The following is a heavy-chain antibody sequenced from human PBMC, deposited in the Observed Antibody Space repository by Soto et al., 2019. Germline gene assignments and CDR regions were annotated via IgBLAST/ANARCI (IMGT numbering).Heavy chain of an antibody. CDR2: INPNSGGT. CDR3: ASTYMIVVAPPGV. V-gene: IGHV1-2*07. J-gene: IGHJ4*02. D-gene: IGHD3-22*01. Sequence: ASVKVSCKASGYTFTGYYMHWVRQAPGQGLEWMGWINPNSGGTNYAHKFQGRVTMTRDTSISTAYMELSRLRSDDTAVYYCASTYMIVVAPPGVWGQGTLVTVSS. CDR1: GYTFTGYY.